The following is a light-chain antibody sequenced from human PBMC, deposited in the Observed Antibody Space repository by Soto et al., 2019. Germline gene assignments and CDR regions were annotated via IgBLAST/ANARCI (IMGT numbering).Light chain of an antibody. J-gene: IGKJ2*01. CDR2: AAS. V-gene: IGKV1-8*01. CDR3: QQYYSYPPYT. CDR1: QGISSY. Sequence: AIRMTQSPSSLSASTGDRVTITCRASQGISSYLAWYQQKPGKAPKLLIYAASTLQSGVPSRFSGSGSGTDFTLSISCLQSEDFPTYYCQQYYSYPPYTFGQGTKLEIK.